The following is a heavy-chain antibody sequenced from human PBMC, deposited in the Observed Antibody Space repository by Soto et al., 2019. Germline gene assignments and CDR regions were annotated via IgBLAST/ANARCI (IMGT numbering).Heavy chain of an antibody. CDR1: GGSITSGPYS. CDR2: FHYSENT. D-gene: IGHD2-2*01. CDR3: ARQGGYCSSTNCYGYYAMDV. Sequence: QLQLQEWGPGLVKPSETLSLTCTVSGGSITSGPYSWGWIRQPPGEGLEWIATFHYSENTHYSPSLERRVTISVDRSKNQFSLKVTAVTAADTALDYCARQGGYCSSTNCYGYYAMDVWGQGTTVTVSS. J-gene: IGHJ6*02. V-gene: IGHV4-39*01.